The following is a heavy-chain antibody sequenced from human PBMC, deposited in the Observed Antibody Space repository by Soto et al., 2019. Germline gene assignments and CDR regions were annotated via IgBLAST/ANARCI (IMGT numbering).Heavy chain of an antibody. D-gene: IGHD6-19*01. V-gene: IGHV4-30-2*01. J-gene: IGHJ4*02. CDR3: ARAGGLGAVAVDY. CDR2: IYHSGT. Sequence: QLQLQESGSGLVKPSQTLSLTCAVSGGSISSGGYSWSWIRQPPGKGLECIGYIYHSGTYYNPSLKSRVTISVDRSKNQFSLKLSSVTAADTAVYYCARAGGLGAVAVDYWGQGTLVTVSS. CDR1: GGSISSGGYS.